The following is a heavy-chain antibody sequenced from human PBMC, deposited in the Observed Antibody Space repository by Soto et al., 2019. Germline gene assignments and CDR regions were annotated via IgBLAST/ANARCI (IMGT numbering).Heavy chain of an antibody. CDR2: MSPNSGNT. Sequence: ASVKVSCKAPGYTFTTYDINWVRQATGQGLEWMGWMSPNSGNTGYAQKFQGRVTMTRDTSISTAYMELSSLRSDDTAVYYCARQWELSGYYYGMDVWGQGTTVTVSS. V-gene: IGHV1-8*01. CDR1: GYTFTTYD. J-gene: IGHJ6*02. CDR3: ARQWELSGYYYGMDV. D-gene: IGHD1-26*01.